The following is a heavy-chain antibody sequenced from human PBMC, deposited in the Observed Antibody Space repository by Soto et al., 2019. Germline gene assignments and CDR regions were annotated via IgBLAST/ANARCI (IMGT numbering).Heavy chain of an antibody. CDR2: IIPIFGTA. CDR1: GGTFSSYA. J-gene: IGHJ6*02. Sequence: SVKVSCKASGGTFSSYAISWVRQAPGQGLEWMGGIIPIFGTANYAQKFQGRVTITADESTSTAYMELSSLRSEDTAVYYCARLWAADYGMDVWGQGTTVTVSS. CDR3: ARLWAADYGMDV. V-gene: IGHV1-69*13. D-gene: IGHD6-13*01.